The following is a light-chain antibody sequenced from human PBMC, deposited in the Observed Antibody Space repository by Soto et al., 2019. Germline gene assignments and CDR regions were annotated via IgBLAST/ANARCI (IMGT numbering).Light chain of an antibody. CDR2: GAS. CDR1: QSVSSN. CDR3: QQYNNWPPYT. J-gene: IGKJ2*01. V-gene: IGKV3-15*01. Sequence: EIVMTQSPATLSVSPGESATLSCRASQSVSSNLAWYQQKPGQAPRLLIYGASTRATGIPARFSGSGSGTEFTLTISSLQSEDFAVYYCQQYNNWPPYTFGQGNKLEIK.